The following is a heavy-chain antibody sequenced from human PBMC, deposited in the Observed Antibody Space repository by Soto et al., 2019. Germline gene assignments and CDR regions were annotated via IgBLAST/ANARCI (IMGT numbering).Heavy chain of an antibody. D-gene: IGHD6-19*01. Sequence: GGSLRLSCAASVFTFSSYCMHLVRQAPGKGLECVSVIWYDGSNKYYADSVKGRFTISRDNSKNTLYLQMNSLRAEDTAVYYCPRVGSSCWSPEYWGKGKLVTVSS. V-gene: IGHV3-33*01. J-gene: IGHJ4*02. CDR2: IWYDGSNK. CDR3: PRVGSSCWSPEY. CDR1: VFTFSSYC.